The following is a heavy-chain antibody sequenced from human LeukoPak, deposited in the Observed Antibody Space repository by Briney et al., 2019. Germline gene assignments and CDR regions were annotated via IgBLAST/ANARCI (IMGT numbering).Heavy chain of an antibody. CDR1: GFTFRTYG. J-gene: IGHJ3*02. CDR3: AKDSGVGMATTFSILDI. D-gene: IGHD5-24*01. Sequence: GGSLRLSCAASGFTFRTYGMHWVRQAPGKGREGVAFIRYEGSNKYYADSVKGRFTISRDNSKNTLYLQMNGLRAEDTAVYYCAKDSGVGMATTFSILDIWGQGTMVTVSS. CDR2: IRYEGSNK. V-gene: IGHV3-30*02.